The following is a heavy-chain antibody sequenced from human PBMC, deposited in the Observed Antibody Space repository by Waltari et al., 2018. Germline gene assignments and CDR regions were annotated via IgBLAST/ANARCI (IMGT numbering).Heavy chain of an antibody. CDR2: ISSSSTI. V-gene: IGHV3-48*04. J-gene: IGHJ4*02. Sequence: EVQLVESGGGLVQPGGSLRLSCAASGFTFSSYSMNWVRQAPGKGLEWVSYISSSSTIYYADSVKGRFTISRDNAKNSLYLQMNSLRAEDTAVYYCARGIADWNDSPDYWGQGTLVTVSS. CDR3: ARGIADWNDSPDY. D-gene: IGHD1-1*01. CDR1: GFTFSSYS.